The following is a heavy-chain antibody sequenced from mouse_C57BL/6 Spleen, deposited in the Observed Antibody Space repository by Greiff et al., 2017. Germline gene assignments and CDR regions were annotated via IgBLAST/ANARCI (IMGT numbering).Heavy chain of an antibody. Sequence: VQLQQPGAELVRPGSSVKLSCKASGYTFTSYWMDWVKQRPGQGLEWIGNIYPSDSETHYNQKFKDKATLTVDKSSSTAYMQLSSLTSEDSAVYYCARKDYYSNYIYAMDYWGQGTSVTVSS. J-gene: IGHJ4*01. CDR1: GYTFTSYW. CDR3: ARKDYYSNYIYAMDY. CDR2: IYPSDSET. D-gene: IGHD2-5*01. V-gene: IGHV1-61*01.